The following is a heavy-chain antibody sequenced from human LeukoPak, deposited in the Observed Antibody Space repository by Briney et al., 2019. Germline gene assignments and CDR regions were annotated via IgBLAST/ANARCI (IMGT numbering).Heavy chain of an antibody. D-gene: IGHD3-10*01. CDR1: GFTFDDYG. V-gene: IGHV3-20*04. CDR2: INWNGGST. Sequence: PGGSLRLSCAASGFTFDDYGMSWVRQAPGKGLEWVSGINWNGGSTGYADSVKGRFTISRDNAKNSLYLQMNSVRAEDTALYYCARGGGYGSGSYYKSPFDYWGQGTLVTVSS. J-gene: IGHJ4*02. CDR3: ARGGGYGSGSYYKSPFDY.